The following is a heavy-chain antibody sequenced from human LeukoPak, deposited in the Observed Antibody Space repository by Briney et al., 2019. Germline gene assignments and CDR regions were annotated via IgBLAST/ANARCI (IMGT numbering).Heavy chain of an antibody. CDR1: GYTFTGYY. D-gene: IGHD5-12*01. CDR3: ARDPSSTQYSGYDTAPG. J-gene: IGHJ4*02. V-gene: IGHV1-2*02. CDR2: INPNSGGT. Sequence: VASVKVSCKASGYTFTGYYMHWVRQAPGQGLEWMGWINPNSGGTNYAQKFQGRVTMTRDTSISTAYMELSRLRSDDTAVYYCARDPSSTQYSGYDTAPGWGQGTLVTVSS.